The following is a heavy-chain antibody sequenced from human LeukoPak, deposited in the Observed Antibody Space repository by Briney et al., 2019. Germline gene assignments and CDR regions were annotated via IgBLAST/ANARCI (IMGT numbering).Heavy chain of an antibody. V-gene: IGHV3-33*01. D-gene: IGHD2-21*02. CDR3: ARDDCGGDCYPVGAFDI. J-gene: IGHJ3*02. CDR1: GFTFSIHG. Sequence: GGSLRHSCAASGFTFSIHGMHWVRQAPGKGLEWLAVIWYDGSNQYYAHSVKGQFTISRDNSKNTLYLQMNSLRAEDTAVYYCARDDCGGDCYPVGAFDIWGQGTMVTVSS. CDR2: IWYDGSNQ.